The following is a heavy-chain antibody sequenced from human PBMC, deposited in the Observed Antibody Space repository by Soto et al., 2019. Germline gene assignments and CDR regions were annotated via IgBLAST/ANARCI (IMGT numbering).Heavy chain of an antibody. CDR3: AILAYCGGDCSLPFDY. CDR2: ISSSSSYI. CDR1: GFTFSSYS. V-gene: IGHV3-21*01. Sequence: GSLRLSCAASGFTFSSYSMNWVRQAPGKGLEWVSSISSSSSYIYYADSVKGRFTISRDNAKNSLYLQMNSLRAEDTAVYYCAILAYCGGDCSLPFDYWGQGTLVTVSS. J-gene: IGHJ4*02. D-gene: IGHD2-21*02.